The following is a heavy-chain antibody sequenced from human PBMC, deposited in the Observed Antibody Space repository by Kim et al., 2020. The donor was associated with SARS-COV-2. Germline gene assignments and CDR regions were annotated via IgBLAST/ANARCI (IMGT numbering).Heavy chain of an antibody. V-gene: IGHV1-69*13. CDR3: ALGQEDYYSRDSSGYYWRNFDY. Sequence: SVKVSCKASGGTFSSYAISWVRQAPGQGLEWMGGIIPIFGTANYAQKFQGRVTITADESTSTAYMELSSLRSEDTAVYYCALGQEDYYSRDSSGYYWRNFDYWGQGTLVTVSS. CDR1: GGTFSSYA. J-gene: IGHJ4*02. D-gene: IGHD3-22*01. CDR2: IIPIFGTA.